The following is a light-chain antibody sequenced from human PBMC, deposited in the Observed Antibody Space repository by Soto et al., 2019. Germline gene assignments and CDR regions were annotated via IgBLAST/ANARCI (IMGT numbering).Light chain of an antibody. CDR3: QQYATSPPVA. CDR2: GAS. V-gene: IGKV3-20*01. CDR1: QTITSAY. J-gene: IGKJ2*01. Sequence: EIVLTQSPATLSLSPGDRATLSCRASQTITSAYLAWYQQKPGQAPRLLIFGASTRVSGVPHRFSGSGSWTDFTLTINRLEPDDSAVYYCQQYATSPPVAFGQGTKLEIK.